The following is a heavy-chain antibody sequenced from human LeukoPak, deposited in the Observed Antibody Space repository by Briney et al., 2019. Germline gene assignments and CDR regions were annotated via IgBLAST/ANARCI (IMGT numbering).Heavy chain of an antibody. J-gene: IGHJ3*02. Sequence: GVSLRLSRVASGYAFSSYGMHWVRQAPGKGLDWVGVISYDGSDKYSGDSVKGRFTISRDNSKNTLYLQINSLRVEDTALYYCAKLAWRDCGDRHAGVVDIWGQGTMVTVSS. CDR3: AKLAWRDCGDRHAGVVDI. CDR1: GYAFSSYG. V-gene: IGHV3-30*18. D-gene: IGHD4-17*01. CDR2: ISYDGSDK.